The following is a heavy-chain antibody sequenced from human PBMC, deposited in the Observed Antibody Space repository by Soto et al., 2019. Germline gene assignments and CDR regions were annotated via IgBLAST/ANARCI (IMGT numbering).Heavy chain of an antibody. D-gene: IGHD1-1*01. J-gene: IGHJ6*02. V-gene: IGHV3-30-3*01. CDR2: ISYEGSNT. CDR3: ARVIPGNNLYYFSGMDV. Sequence: QVQLVESGGGVVQPGRSLRLSCVASGFTFGTYAIHWVRQAPGKGLQWVALISYEGSNTYYADSVKGRFTVSRDNSKSTLYLQMNSLRPEDTGVYYCARVIPGNNLYYFSGMDVWGQGTSVTVSS. CDR1: GFTFGTYA.